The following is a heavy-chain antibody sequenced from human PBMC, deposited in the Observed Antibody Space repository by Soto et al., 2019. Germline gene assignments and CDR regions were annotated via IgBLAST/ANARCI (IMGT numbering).Heavy chain of an antibody. J-gene: IGHJ4*02. D-gene: IGHD3-10*01. CDR1: GGSFSGYY. CDR2: MNRSGST. V-gene: IGHV4-34*01. Sequence: KTSETLSLTCAVYGGSFSGYYWTWIRQPPGKGLEWIGEMNRSGSTNYNSSLKSRVTISVDTSQNQFSLNLSSVTAADTAVYYCARRYYGSGIHFDYWGQGTLVTVSS. CDR3: ARRYYGSGIHFDY.